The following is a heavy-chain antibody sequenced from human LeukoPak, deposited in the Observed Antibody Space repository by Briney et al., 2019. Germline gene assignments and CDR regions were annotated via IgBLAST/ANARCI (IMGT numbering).Heavy chain of an antibody. D-gene: IGHD3-3*01. CDR3: ARESLGDSITIFGVPYSGWFDP. V-gene: IGHV4-4*07. CDR1: GGSISSYY. CDR2: IYTSGST. J-gene: IGHJ5*02. Sequence: SETLSLTCTVSGGSISSYYWSWIRQPAGKGLEWIGRIYTSGSTNYNPSLKSRVTMSVDTSKNQFSLKLSSVTAADTAVYYCARESLGDSITIFGVPYSGWFDPWGQGTLVTVSS.